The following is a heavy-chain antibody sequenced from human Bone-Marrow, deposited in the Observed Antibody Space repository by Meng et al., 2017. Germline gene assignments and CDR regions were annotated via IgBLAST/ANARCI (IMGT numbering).Heavy chain of an antibody. V-gene: IGHV3-30*04. J-gene: IGHJ4*02. CDR3: ARRYCSGGSCYGPPFDY. D-gene: IGHD2-15*01. CDR1: GFTFSSYA. CDR2: ISYDGSNK. Sequence: GESLKISRAASGFTFSSYAMHWVRQAPGKGLEWVAVISYDGSNKYYADSVKGRFTISRDNSKNTLYLQMNSLRAEDTAVYYCARRYCSGGSCYGPPFDYWGQGTLVTVSS.